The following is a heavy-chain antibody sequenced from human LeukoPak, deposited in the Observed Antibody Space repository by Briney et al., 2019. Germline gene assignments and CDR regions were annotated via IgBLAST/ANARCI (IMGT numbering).Heavy chain of an antibody. D-gene: IGHD2-2*01. J-gene: IGHJ4*02. V-gene: IGHV3-23*01. CDR1: GFTFSCYA. CDR3: AKNGEVVPAAMIDY. Sequence: PGGSLRLSCAASGFTFSCYAMSWVHQAPGKGLEWVSAISGSGGSTYYADSVKGRFTISRDNSKNTLYQQMNSLRAEDTAVYYCAKNGEVVPAAMIDYWGQGTLVTVSS. CDR2: ISGSGGST.